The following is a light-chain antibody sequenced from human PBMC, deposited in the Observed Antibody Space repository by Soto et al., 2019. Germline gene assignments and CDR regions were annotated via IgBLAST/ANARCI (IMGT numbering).Light chain of an antibody. CDR3: QQFYNYPRT. Sequence: IQMTQSPSTLSASIDDSVTITCRASQNIRNALAWYQQKPGKAPKLLIYDASTLQTGVPSRFSGSGSGTDFTLTISYLQSEDFGTYYCQQFYNYPRTFGHGTKVDIK. V-gene: IGKV1-5*01. CDR1: QNIRNA. J-gene: IGKJ1*01. CDR2: DAS.